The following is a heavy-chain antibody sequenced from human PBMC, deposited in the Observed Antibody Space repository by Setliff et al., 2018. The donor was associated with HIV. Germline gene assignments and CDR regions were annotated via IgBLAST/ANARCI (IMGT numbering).Heavy chain of an antibody. D-gene: IGHD2-2*01. CDR1: GGSVGRSSYY. V-gene: IGHV4-39*07. Sequence: SETLSLTCTVSGGSVGRSSYYWAWIRQPPGKGLEWIGSIYYTGNTKYNPSLDSRVTFSIETSENQFSLRLASVTAEDTAIYYCARDDSIVLVPAIMRGDGFDFWGQGRMVTVSS. CDR3: ARDDSIVLVPAIMRGDGFDF. J-gene: IGHJ3*01. CDR2: IYYTGNT.